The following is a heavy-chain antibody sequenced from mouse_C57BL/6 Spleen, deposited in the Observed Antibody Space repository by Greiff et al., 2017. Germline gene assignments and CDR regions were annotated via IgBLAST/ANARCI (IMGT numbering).Heavy chain of an antibody. V-gene: IGHV1-81*01. J-gene: IGHJ1*03. D-gene: IGHD1-1*01. CDR2: IYPRSGNT. CDR1: GYTFTSYG. Sequence: QVQLQQSGAELARPGASVKLSCKASGYTFTSYGISWVKQRTGQGLEWIGEIYPRSGNTYYNEKFKGKATLTADKSSSTAYMELRSLTSEDSAVYFCARMSGSSYWYFDVWGTGTTVTVSS. CDR3: ARMSGSSYWYFDV.